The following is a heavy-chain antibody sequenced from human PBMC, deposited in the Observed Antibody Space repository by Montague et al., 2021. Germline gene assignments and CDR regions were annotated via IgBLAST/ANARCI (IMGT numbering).Heavy chain of an antibody. D-gene: IGHD6-19*01. CDR3: AKDRGDSSGWPIFDY. CDR1: GFPFSRFA. J-gene: IGHJ4*02. CDR2: IHRRGSPT. V-gene: IGHV3-23*03. Sequence: LRLSCAASGFPFSRFAMSWVRQAPGKGLEWVSIIHRRGSPTYYGDSVKGRFTVSRDDSKNMLYLQLNSLRAEDTAVYYCAKDRGDSSGWPIFDYWGQGTLVTVSS.